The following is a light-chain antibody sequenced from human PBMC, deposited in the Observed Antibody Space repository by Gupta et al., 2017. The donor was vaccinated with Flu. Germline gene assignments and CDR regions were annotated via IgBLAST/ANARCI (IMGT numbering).Light chain of an antibody. CDR3: LQYKSYSWT. Sequence: PSTLSAYVGDRVTITCRASQRMSNWLAWLLQKTGKANKRLIQKASNLERGVPSRFSGRGSGTEFTLTISSLEPDDFATYYCLQYKSYSWTFGQGTRVEIK. J-gene: IGKJ1*01. V-gene: IGKV1-5*03. CDR2: KAS. CDR1: QRMSNW.